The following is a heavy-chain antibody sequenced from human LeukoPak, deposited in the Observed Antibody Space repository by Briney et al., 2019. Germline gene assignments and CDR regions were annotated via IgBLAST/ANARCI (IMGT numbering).Heavy chain of an antibody. J-gene: IGHJ3*01. CDR2: IKSKTDGGTR. V-gene: IGHV3-15*01. Sequence: GGSLRLSCAASGFTFSAAWMSWVRQAPGEGLEWVGRIKSKTDGGTRDYAAPAKGRFTISRDDSQNTLYLQMNSLKTEDTSVFYCRPDPGFGVIIKWKNVLDLWGEGTMVTVSS. CDR1: GFTFSAAW. CDR3: RPDPGFGVIIKWKNVLDL. D-gene: IGHD3-3*01.